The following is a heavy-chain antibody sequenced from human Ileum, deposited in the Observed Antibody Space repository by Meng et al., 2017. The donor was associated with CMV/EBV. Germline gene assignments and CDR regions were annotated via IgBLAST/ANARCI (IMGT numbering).Heavy chain of an antibody. V-gene: IGHV4-4*01. CDR1: GNSIRSSNK. Sequence: TSAGSGNSIRSSNKWSWVRQPQGKGLEWNGEIDKYGTKKNNKYIKSRVTISMDKTKNHFSLELTSVTAADTGVYFCARSPGYFSLDSWGPGILVTVSS. D-gene: IGHD2/OR15-2a*01. CDR2: IDKYGTK. CDR3: ARSPGYFSLDS. J-gene: IGHJ4*02.